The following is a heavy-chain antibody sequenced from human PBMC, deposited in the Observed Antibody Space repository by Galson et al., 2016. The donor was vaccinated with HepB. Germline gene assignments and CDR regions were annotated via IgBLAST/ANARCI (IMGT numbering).Heavy chain of an antibody. CDR3: ARGPAENYQDRRGGFDY. Sequence: SVKVSCKASGYKFTRYGISWVRQAPGQGLEWIGWINSFNGNTNYGPRIHGRVTMTTDTDTTTAYMDLRNLRSDDTAVYFCARGPAENYQDRRGGFDYWGQGTLVTVSS. CDR1: GYKFTRYG. CDR2: INSFNGNT. D-gene: IGHD3-10*01. J-gene: IGHJ4*02. V-gene: IGHV1-18*01.